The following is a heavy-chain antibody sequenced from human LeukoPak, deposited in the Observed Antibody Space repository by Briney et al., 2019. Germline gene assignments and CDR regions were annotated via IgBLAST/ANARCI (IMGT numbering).Heavy chain of an antibody. D-gene: IGHD1-14*01. J-gene: IGHJ6*03. CDR2: INHSGST. Sequence: SETLSLTCAVSGGSFSGYYWSWIRQPPGKGLEWIGEINHSGSTNYNPSLKSRVTISVDTSKNQFSLKLSSVTAADTAVYYCARGIAWWEPLGYYYYYMDVWGKGTTVTVSS. CDR1: GGSFSGYY. CDR3: ARGIAWWEPLGYYYYYMDV. V-gene: IGHV4-34*01.